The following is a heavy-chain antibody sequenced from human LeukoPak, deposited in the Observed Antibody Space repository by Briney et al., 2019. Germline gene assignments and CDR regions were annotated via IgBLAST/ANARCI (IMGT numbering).Heavy chain of an antibody. V-gene: IGHV4-59*01. Sequence: SETLSLTCTVSGGSISSYYWSWIRQPPGKGLEWIGYVYHSGTTNYNPFLKSRVTISVDTSKNQFSLRLSSVTAADTAVYYCARERDYYYIDVWGKGTTVTVSS. J-gene: IGHJ6*03. CDR2: VYHSGTT. CDR3: ARERDYYYIDV. CDR1: GGSISSYY.